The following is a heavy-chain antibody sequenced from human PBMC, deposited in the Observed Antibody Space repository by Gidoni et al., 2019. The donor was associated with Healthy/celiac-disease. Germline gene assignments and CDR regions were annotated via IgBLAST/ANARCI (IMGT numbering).Heavy chain of an antibody. CDR1: GFTFSSYG. J-gene: IGHJ3*02. CDR2: IWYDGSNK. V-gene: IGHV3-33*01. D-gene: IGHD6-13*01. CDR3: ASHLRDSSSWADAFDI. Sequence: QVQLVESGGGVVQPGRSLRLSCAASGFTFSSYGMHWVRQAQGKGLGWVAVIWYDGSNKYYADSVKGRFTISRDNSKNTLYLQMTSLRAEDTAVYYCASHLRDSSSWADAFDIWGQGTMVTVSS.